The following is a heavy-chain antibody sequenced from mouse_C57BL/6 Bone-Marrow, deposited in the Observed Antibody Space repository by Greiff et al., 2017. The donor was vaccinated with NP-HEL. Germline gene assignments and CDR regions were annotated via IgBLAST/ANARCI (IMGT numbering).Heavy chain of an antibody. CDR2: IYPGAGDT. CDR3: ARGAY. J-gene: IGHJ3*01. CDR1: GYEFSNYW. Sequence: QVQLQQSGAELVKPGASVKISCTASGYEFSNYWMNWVKQRPGKGLEWIGQIYPGAGDTNYNGKFKDKATLTADKSSSTAYMQRSRLTSEDSAVYFCARGAYWGQGTLVTVSA. V-gene: IGHV1-80*01.